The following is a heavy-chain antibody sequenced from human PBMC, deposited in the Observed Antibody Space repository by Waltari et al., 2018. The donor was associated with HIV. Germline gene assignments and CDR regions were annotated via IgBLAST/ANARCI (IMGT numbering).Heavy chain of an antibody. CDR2: VDPEDAKT. CDR1: GYTLTELA. Sequence: QVQLVQSGTEVKTPGASVKVSCKVSGYTLTELAIHWVRQAPGQGLEWMGGVDPEDAKTVDSWQFQGRVTMTEDTSTDTAYMELSSLRSEDTAVYYCAAEGRYGSGTYYAYWGQGNLVTVSS. D-gene: IGHD3-10*01. J-gene: IGHJ4*02. V-gene: IGHV1-24*01. CDR3: AAEGRYGSGTYYAY.